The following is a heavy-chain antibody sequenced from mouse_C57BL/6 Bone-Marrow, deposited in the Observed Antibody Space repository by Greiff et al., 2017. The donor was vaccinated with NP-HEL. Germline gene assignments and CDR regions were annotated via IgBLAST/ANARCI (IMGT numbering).Heavy chain of an antibody. J-gene: IGHJ3*01. CDR3: ARPHYYGSSYAAY. Sequence: QVQLQQSGPELVKPGASVKISCKASGYAFSSSWMNWVKQRPGKGLEWIGRIYPGDGDTNYNGKFKGKATLTADKSSSTAYMQLSSLTSEDSAVYFCARPHYYGSSYAAYWGQGTLVTVSA. V-gene: IGHV1-82*01. D-gene: IGHD1-1*01. CDR2: IYPGDGDT. CDR1: GYAFSSSW.